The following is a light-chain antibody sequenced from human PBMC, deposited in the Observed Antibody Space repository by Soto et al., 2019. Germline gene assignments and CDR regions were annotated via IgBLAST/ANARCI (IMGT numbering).Light chain of an antibody. J-gene: IGKJ4*01. CDR1: QSVSSSD. CDR2: GAS. V-gene: IGKV3-20*01. Sequence: VLTQSPGTLSLSPGERATLSCRASQSVSSSDLAWYQQKPGQAPRLLIYGASNRASGVPDRFSGGGSGTDFTLTISGLEPEDFAVYYCHQYGSSPLTFGGGTKVDIK. CDR3: HQYGSSPLT.